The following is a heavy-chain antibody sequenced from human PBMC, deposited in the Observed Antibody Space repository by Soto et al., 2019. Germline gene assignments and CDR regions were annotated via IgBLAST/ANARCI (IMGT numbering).Heavy chain of an antibody. J-gene: IGHJ4*02. D-gene: IGHD6-13*01. V-gene: IGHV3-21*01. CDR1: GFTFSSYS. CDR3: ARSPRIAAAGTGDY. Sequence: PGGSLRLSCAASGFTFSSYSMNWVRQAPGKGLEWVSSISSSSSYIYYADSVKGRFTISRDNAKNSLYLQMNSLRAEDTAVYYCARSPRIAAAGTGDYWGQGTLVTVSS. CDR2: ISSSSSYI.